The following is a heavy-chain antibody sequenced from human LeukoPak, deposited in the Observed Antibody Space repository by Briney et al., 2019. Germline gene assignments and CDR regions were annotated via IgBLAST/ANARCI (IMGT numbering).Heavy chain of an antibody. J-gene: IGHJ6*03. D-gene: IGHD3-3*01. CDR1: GFTFSSYA. CDR3: AKDGITIFGVVEPPDYYMDV. CDR2: ISGSGGST. Sequence: GGSLRLSCAASGFTFSSYAMSWVRQAPGKGLEWVSAISGSGGSTYYADSVKGRFTISRDNSKNTLYLQMNSLRAEDTAVYYCAKDGITIFGVVEPPDYYMDVWGKGTTVTVSS. V-gene: IGHV3-23*01.